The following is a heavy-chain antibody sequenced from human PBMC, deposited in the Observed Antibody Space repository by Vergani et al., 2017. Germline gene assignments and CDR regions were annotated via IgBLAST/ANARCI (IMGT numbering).Heavy chain of an antibody. CDR1: GCTVSSYW. CDR3: ARDSLTTAYDY. CDR2: IKQDGSEK. Sequence: EGQLVESGGGLVQPGGALRLSCAASGCTVSSYWMSWVRQAPGKGLEWVANIKQDGSEKYYVDSVKGRFTISRDNAKNSLYLQMNSLRAEDTAVYYCARDSLTTAYDYWGQGTLVTVSS. V-gene: IGHV3-7*01. D-gene: IGHD4-17*01. J-gene: IGHJ4*02.